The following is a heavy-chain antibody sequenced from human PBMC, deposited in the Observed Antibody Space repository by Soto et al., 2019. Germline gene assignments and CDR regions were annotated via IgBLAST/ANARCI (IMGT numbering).Heavy chain of an antibody. CDR2: IYYSGST. CDR1: GGSISSGGYY. V-gene: IGHV4-31*03. Sequence: QEQLQESGPGLVKPSQTISLTCTGYGGSISSGGYYWSWIRQHPEKGLEWIGYIYYSGSTYYNPSFKSRVTISVDTSKNQFSLKLSSVTAAETAVYYCARAWDSSGYGWFDPWGQGTLVTVSS. CDR3: ARAWDSSGYGWFDP. D-gene: IGHD3-22*01. J-gene: IGHJ5*02.